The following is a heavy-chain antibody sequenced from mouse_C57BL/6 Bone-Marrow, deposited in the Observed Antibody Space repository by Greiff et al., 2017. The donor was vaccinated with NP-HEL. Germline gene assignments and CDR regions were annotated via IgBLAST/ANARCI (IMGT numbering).Heavy chain of an antibody. CDR1: GFSLTSYG. CDR2: IWRGGST. J-gene: IGHJ4*01. V-gene: IGHV2-5*01. CDR3: AKGHRGYYAMDY. D-gene: IGHD3-1*01. Sequence: VKLVESGPGLVQPSQSLSITCTVSGFSLTSYGVHWVRQSPGKGLEWLGVIWRGGSTDYNAAFMSRLSITKDNSKSQVFFKMNSLQADDTAIYYCAKGHRGYYAMDYWGQGTSVTVSS.